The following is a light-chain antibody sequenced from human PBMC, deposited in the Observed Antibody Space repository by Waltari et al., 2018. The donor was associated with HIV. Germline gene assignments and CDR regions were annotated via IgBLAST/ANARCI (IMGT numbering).Light chain of an antibody. J-gene: IGLJ3*02. Sequence: SYDLTQSPSVSVSPGQTARLTCSGADLWDKEVCWYHQKSGQSPVLVMYEDNKRPSGIPEGFSGSKSGNTATLTISGTQAMDEADYYGQAWERNTVVFGGGTKLTGL. CDR3: QAWERNTVV. V-gene: IGLV3-1*01. CDR1: DLWDKE. CDR2: EDN.